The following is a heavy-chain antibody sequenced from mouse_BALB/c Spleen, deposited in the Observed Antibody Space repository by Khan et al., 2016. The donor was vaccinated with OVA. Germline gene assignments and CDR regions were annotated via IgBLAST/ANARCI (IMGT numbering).Heavy chain of an antibody. V-gene: IGHV1S137*01. CDR2: ISSYSVNT. J-gene: IGHJ2*01. D-gene: IGHD1-3*01. Sequence: VQLVESGPELVRPGVSVKMSCKGSGYTFTDYSMHWVKQSHAKSLEWIGVISSYSVNTNYNQKFKGKATLTVDKSSSTAYMELARLTSEDSAIYYCAISDYFDYWGQGTTLTVSS. CDR1: GYTFTDYS. CDR3: AISDYFDY.